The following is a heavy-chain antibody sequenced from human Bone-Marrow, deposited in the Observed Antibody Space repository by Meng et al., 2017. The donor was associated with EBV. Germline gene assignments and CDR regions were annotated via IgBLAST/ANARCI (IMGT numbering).Heavy chain of an antibody. Sequence: QGQLVRFGAEVKKPGASVKVPCKASGYTFTGYYMHWVRQAPGQGLEWMGWINPNSGGTNYAQKFQGWVTMTRDTSISTAYMELSRLRSDDTAVYYCASKSGRGYTPDYWGRGTLVTVSS. CDR1: GYTFTGYY. D-gene: IGHD3-10*01. CDR2: INPNSGGT. V-gene: IGHV1-2*04. J-gene: IGHJ4*02. CDR3: ASKSGRGYTPDY.